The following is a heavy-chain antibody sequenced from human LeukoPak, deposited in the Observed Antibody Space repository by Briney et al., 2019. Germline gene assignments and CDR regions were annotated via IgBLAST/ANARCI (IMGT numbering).Heavy chain of an antibody. CDR1: GFTSSSYA. D-gene: IGHD3-3*01. V-gene: IGHV3-23*01. J-gene: IGHJ4*02. CDR3: ASRPRSTYDFWSGYEDY. CDR2: ISGSGSGT. Sequence: PGGSLRLSGAASGFTSSSYAMSWVRQAPGKGLEWGSGISGSGSGTYYPDSVKGRFTISRDNSKNTLYLQMNSLRAEDTAVYYCASRPRSTYDFWSGYEDYWGQGTLVTVSS.